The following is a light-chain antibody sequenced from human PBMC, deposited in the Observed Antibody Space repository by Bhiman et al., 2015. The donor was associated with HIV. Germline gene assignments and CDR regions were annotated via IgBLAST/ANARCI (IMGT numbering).Light chain of an antibody. CDR2: DVY. V-gene: IGLV2-14*03. J-gene: IGLJ2*01. CDR3: QSYDNILSGGL. Sequence: QSALTQPASVSGSPGHSITVSCTGTGSDIGGYDYVSWYQQHPGKAPKLIIYDVYERPSGIPDRFSGSKSGNSAFLAITGLQAEDEADYYCQSYDNILSGGLFGGATKLTVL. CDR1: GSDIGGYDY.